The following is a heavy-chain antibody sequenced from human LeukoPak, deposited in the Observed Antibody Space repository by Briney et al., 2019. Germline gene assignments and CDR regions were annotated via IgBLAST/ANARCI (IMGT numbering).Heavy chain of an antibody. Sequence: PSETLSLTCAVYGGSSSGYYWSWIRQPPGKGLEWIGEINHSGSTNYNPSLKSRVTISVDTSKNQFSLKLSSVTAADTAVYYCARRDRLESGDFDYWGQGTLVTVSS. CDR3: ARRDRLESGDFDY. V-gene: IGHV4-34*01. CDR1: GGSSSGYY. D-gene: IGHD3-10*01. J-gene: IGHJ4*02. CDR2: INHSGST.